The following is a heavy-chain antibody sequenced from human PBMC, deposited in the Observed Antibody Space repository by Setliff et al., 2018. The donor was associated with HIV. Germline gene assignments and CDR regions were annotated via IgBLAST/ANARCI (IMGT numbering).Heavy chain of an antibody. Sequence: EASVKVSCKASGYTFTGYYMHWVRQAPGQGLEWMGWINPNSGGTNYAQKFQGRVTMTRDTSISTAYMELSRLRSDDTAVYYCARVLAVKYYYDSSGGDYWGQGTLVTVS. J-gene: IGHJ4*02. CDR2: INPNSGGT. CDR3: ARVLAVKYYYDSSGGDY. D-gene: IGHD3-22*01. V-gene: IGHV1-2*02. CDR1: GYTFTGYY.